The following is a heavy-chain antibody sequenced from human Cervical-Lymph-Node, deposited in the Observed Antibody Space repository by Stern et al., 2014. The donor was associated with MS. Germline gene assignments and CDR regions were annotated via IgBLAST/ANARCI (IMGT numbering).Heavy chain of an antibody. Sequence: VQLVQSGAEVKKPGASVKVSCKASGYSFTAYYMTWVRQAPGQGLEWMGWIDSNSGGTKSAQNFQGRVTMTRDTSISTFYMELSGLTSDDTAVFYCARERHSMDVWGQGTTVTVSS. CDR3: ARERHSMDV. J-gene: IGHJ6*02. CDR2: IDSNSGGT. V-gene: IGHV1-2*02. CDR1: GYSFTAYY.